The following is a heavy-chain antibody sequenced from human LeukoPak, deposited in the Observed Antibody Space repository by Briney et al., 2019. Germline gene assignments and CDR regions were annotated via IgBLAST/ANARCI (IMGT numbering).Heavy chain of an antibody. Sequence: GGSRRLSCAASGFTFTTYWMHWVRQAPGKGLVWVSHINSDGSITSYADSVKGRFTISRDNAKNTLYLQMNSLRAEDTAVYYCARRIAAAAAPYYFDYWGQGTLVTVSS. CDR2: INSDGSIT. D-gene: IGHD6-13*01. CDR1: GFTFTTYW. J-gene: IGHJ4*02. V-gene: IGHV3-74*01. CDR3: ARRIAAAAAPYYFDY.